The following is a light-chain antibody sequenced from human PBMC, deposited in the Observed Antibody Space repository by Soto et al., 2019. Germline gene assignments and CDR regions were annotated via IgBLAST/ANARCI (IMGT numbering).Light chain of an antibody. J-gene: IGKJ1*01. Sequence: ALQMTQSPSSLSASIGDRVTITCRASQGIRNGLGWYQQKPGKAPKVLIYEASRLQREVPSTFSGSGSGTDFTLTISSLQPEDFATYYCVQHYNYPWTFGQGTKVEIE. CDR2: EAS. CDR1: QGIRNG. V-gene: IGKV1-6*01. CDR3: VQHYNYPWT.